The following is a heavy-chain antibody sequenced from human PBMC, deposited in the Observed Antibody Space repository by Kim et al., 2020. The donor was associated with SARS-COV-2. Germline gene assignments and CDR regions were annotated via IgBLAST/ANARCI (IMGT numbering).Heavy chain of an antibody. CDR3: AKDLRDYSTRFDH. V-gene: IGHV3-30*18. CDR2: ITYDGSNK. D-gene: IGHD4-4*01. CDR1: GFTFSRHG. Sequence: GGSLRLSCAASGFTFSRHGMHWVRQAPGKGLEWVAVITYDGSNKSLADSAKGRLTISIDNSKNTLNLYVNSLRAEDTAAYYCAKDLRDYSTRFDHGGQGT. J-gene: IGHJ4*02.